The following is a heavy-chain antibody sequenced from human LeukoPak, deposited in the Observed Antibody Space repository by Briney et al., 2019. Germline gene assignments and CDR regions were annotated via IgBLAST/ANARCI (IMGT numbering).Heavy chain of an antibody. J-gene: IGHJ4*02. CDR2: ISYDGSNK. D-gene: IGHD2-15*01. CDR1: GFTFSSYG. V-gene: IGHV3-30*03. CDR3: AVDIVVVVAATDFDY. Sequence: PGRALRLSCAASGFTFSSYGMHWVRQAPGKGLEGGAVISYDGSNKYYADSVKGRFTISRDNSKNTLYLQMNSLRAEDTAVYYCAVDIVVVVAATDFDYWGQGTLVTVSS.